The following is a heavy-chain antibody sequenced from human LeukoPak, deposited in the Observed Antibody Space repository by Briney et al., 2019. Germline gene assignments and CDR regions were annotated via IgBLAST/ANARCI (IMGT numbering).Heavy chain of an antibody. D-gene: IGHD5-18*01. CDR2: IYPGDSDT. CDR1: GYSFTSYW. CDR3: ARRLSGYSYGPGGAFDI. Sequence: GESLKISCKGSGYSFTSYWIGWVRHMPGKGLEWMGIIYPGDSDTRYSPSFQGQVTISADKSISTAYLQWSSLKASDTAMYYCARRLSGYSYGPGGAFDIWGQGTMVTVSS. V-gene: IGHV5-51*01. J-gene: IGHJ3*02.